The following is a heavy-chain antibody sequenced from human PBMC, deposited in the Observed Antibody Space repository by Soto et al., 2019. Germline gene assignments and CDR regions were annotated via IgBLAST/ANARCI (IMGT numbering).Heavy chain of an antibody. V-gene: IGHV4-31*03. J-gene: IGHJ6*02. CDR2: IYYSGST. D-gene: IGHD4-17*01. CDR3: ARGRGSTVRHLSGGMDV. Sequence: QVQLQESGPGLLKPSQTLSLTCTVSGGSISSGGYYWSWIRQHPGKGLELIGYIYYSGSTYYTPSLKSRVTISVDTSKNQFSLKLSSVTAADTAVYYCARGRGSTVRHLSGGMDVWGQGTTVTVSS. CDR1: GGSISSGGYY.